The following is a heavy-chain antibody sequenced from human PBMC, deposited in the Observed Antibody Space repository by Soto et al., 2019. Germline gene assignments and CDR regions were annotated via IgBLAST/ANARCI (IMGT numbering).Heavy chain of an antibody. Sequence: SETLSLTYTVSGGYIRVQSYYLPWIRQTPGKGLEWVGSSYYSGASYFNPALKGRVTISVDTSTNQFSLRLTSVTAADTAVYYCTRRYNWNDYYFDPWGQGTLVNVSS. V-gene: IGHV4-39*01. CDR3: TRRYNWNDYYFDP. CDR2: SYYSGAS. D-gene: IGHD1-20*01. CDR1: GGYIRVQSYY. J-gene: IGHJ5*02.